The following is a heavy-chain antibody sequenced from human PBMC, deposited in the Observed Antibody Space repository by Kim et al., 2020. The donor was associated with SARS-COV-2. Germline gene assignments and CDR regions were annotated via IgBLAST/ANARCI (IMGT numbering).Heavy chain of an antibody. D-gene: IGHD1-26*01. CDR3: AKSVGATDEAFDI. J-gene: IGHJ3*02. CDR1: GFSFSSYA. V-gene: IGHV3-23*01. Sequence: GGSLRLSCAASGFSFSSYAMSWVRQAPGKGLEWVSAISGSGDNTYYVVSVKGRFTISRDNSKNTLYLQMNSLRAEDTAVYYCAKSVGATDEAFDIWGQGTLVTVSS. CDR2: ISGSGDNT.